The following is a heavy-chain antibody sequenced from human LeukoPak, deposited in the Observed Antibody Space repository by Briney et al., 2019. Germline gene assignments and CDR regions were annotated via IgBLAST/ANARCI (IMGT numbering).Heavy chain of an antibody. D-gene: IGHD2-2*01. CDR3: AKDTSASRDAFDI. V-gene: IGHV3-9*01. Sequence: GRSLRLSCAASGFTFDDYAMHWVRQAPGKGLEWVSGISWNCGSIGYADSVKGRFTISRDNAKNSLYLQMNSLRAEDTALYYCAKDTSASRDAFDIWGQGTMVTVSS. J-gene: IGHJ3*02. CDR1: GFTFDDYA. CDR2: ISWNCGSI.